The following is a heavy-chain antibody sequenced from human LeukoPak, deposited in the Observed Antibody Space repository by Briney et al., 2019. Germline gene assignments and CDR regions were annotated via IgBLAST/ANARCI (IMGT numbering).Heavy chain of an antibody. V-gene: IGHV3-23*01. Sequence: GGSLRLSCAASGFTFSSYAMSWVRQAPGKGLEWVSAISGSGGSTYYADSVKGRFTISRDNSKNTLYLQMNSLRTEDTAVYYCAKDGSVMRYFYYYMDVWGKGTTVTISS. J-gene: IGHJ6*03. CDR2: ISGSGGST. CDR3: AKDGSVMRYFYYYMDV. D-gene: IGHD3-10*01. CDR1: GFTFSSYA.